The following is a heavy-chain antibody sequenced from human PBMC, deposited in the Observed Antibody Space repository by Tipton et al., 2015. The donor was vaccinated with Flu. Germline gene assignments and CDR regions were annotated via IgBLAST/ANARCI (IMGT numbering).Heavy chain of an antibody. D-gene: IGHD6-6*01. CDR1: GYSISSGYS. Sequence: TLSLTCAVSGYSISSGYSWGWVRQPPGKGLEWIGYIYHTATFHNPSLRSRVAISLDTSRNQFSLNLRSVTAADTAVYYCARRSVSSSQSTRDNWLDPWGQGALVTVSS. V-gene: IGHV4-38-2*01. CDR2: IYHTAT. CDR3: ARRSVSSSQSTRDNWLDP. J-gene: IGHJ5*02.